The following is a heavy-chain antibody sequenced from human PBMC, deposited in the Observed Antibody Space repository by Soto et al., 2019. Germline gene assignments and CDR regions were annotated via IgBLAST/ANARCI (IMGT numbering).Heavy chain of an antibody. CDR3: ARVGVLAAALIY. Sequence: LEPQSVTCGVDGGSSIDYYWSRIRQPPGKGLEWIGEINHSGSTNYNPSLKSRVTISVDTSKNQFSLKLSSVTAADTAVYYCARVGVLAAALIYWGQGTLVTVSS. J-gene: IGHJ4*02. D-gene: IGHD6-13*01. CDR1: GGSSIDYY. CDR2: INHSGST. V-gene: IGHV4-34*01.